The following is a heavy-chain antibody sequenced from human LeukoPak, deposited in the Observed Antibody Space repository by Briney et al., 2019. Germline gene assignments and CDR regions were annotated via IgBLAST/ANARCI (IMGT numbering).Heavy chain of an antibody. CDR3: ARGWVSSWGGDGFDY. V-gene: IGHV1-18*01. CDR1: GYTFTSYG. Sequence: ASVKVSCKASGYTFTSYGISWVRQAPGQGLEWMGWISAYNGNTNYAQKLQGRDTMTTDTSTRTAYMELSSLRSEDTAVYYCARGWVSSWGGDGFDYWGQGTLVTVSS. D-gene: IGHD6-13*01. J-gene: IGHJ4*02. CDR2: ISAYNGNT.